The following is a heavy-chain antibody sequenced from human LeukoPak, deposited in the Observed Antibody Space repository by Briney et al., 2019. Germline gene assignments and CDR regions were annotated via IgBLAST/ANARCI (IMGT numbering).Heavy chain of an antibody. CDR2: ISGSGGST. V-gene: IGHV3-23*01. Sequence: GGSLRLSCAASGFTFSSYAMSWVRQAPGKGLEWVSAISGSGGSTYYADSVKGRFTIYRDNSKNTLYLQMNSLRAEDTAVYYCDLDYYDGSGYPPGGYWGQGTLVTVSS. CDR1: GFTFSSYA. J-gene: IGHJ4*02. CDR3: DLDYYDGSGYPPGGY. D-gene: IGHD3-22*01.